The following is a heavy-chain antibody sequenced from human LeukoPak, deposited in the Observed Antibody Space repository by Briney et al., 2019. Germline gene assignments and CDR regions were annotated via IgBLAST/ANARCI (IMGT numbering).Heavy chain of an antibody. J-gene: IGHJ4*02. CDR3: ARDRDPLYYYDSSGPRRYFDY. Sequence: ASVKVSCKASGYTFTSYGISWVRQAPGQGLEWMGWISAYNGNTNYAQKLQGRVAMTTDTSTSTAYMELRSLRSDDTAVYYCARDRDPLYYYDSSGPRRYFDYWGQGTLVTVSS. CDR1: GYTFTSYG. V-gene: IGHV1-18*01. D-gene: IGHD3-22*01. CDR2: ISAYNGNT.